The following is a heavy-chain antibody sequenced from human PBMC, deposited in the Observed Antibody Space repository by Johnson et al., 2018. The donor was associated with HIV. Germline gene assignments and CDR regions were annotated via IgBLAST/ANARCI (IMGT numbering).Heavy chain of an antibody. Sequence: QVQLVESGGGVVQPGGSLRLSCAASGFTFSSYGMHWVRQAPGKGLEWVAFIRYDGSNKYYADSVKGRFTISRDNSKNTLYLQMNSLRAEDTAVYYCARDRSENAFDIWGQGTMVTVSS. V-gene: IGHV3-30*02. CDR3: ARDRSENAFDI. J-gene: IGHJ3*02. CDR2: IRYDGSNK. CDR1: GFTFSSYG.